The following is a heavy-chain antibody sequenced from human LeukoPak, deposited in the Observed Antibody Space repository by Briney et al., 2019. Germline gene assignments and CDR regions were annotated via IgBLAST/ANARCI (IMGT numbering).Heavy chain of an antibody. D-gene: IGHD6-13*01. V-gene: IGHV3-7*01. J-gene: IGHJ4*02. CDR2: IQQDGSEK. Sequence: GGSLRLSCVASGFTFSSYWMSWVRQAPGEGMEWVANIQQDGSEKYYVDSVKGRFTISRDNAKNSLYLQMNSLRAEDTAVYYCARTYSSSWYRYFDYWGQGTLVTVSS. CDR1: GFTFSSYW. CDR3: ARTYSSSWYRYFDY.